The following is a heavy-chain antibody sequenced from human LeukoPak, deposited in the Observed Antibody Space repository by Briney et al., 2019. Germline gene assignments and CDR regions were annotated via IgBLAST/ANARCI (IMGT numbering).Heavy chain of an antibody. V-gene: IGHV4-59*11. Sequence: PSETLSLTCTVSGGSISSHYWSWIRQPPGKGLAWIGYIYYGGSTNYNPSLESRVSISLDTSKNQFSLKLRSVTAADTAVYYCARGIPMANLAFDYWAREPWSPSPQ. CDR1: GGSISSHY. CDR2: IYYGGST. CDR3: ARGIPMANLAFDY. D-gene: IGHD3-10*01. J-gene: IGHJ4*02.